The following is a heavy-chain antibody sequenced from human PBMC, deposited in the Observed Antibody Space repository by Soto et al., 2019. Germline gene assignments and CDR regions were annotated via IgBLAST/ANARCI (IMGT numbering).Heavy chain of an antibody. CDR3: ARDHRWGYEYGDYGAA. J-gene: IGHJ5*02. CDR2: INRHGDST. Sequence: EVYLVESGGGVVRPGGSLRLSCAASGFGFDEYGMSWVRQGPGKGLEWVSGINRHGDSTGYADSVKGRFTISRDNAKNSLYLQMNGLRAEDTAFYYCARDHRWGYEYGDYGAAWGQGTLVTGSS. V-gene: IGHV3-20*04. CDR1: GFGFDEYG. D-gene: IGHD4-17*01.